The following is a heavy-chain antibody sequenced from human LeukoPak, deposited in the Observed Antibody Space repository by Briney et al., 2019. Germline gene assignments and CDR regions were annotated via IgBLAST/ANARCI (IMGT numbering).Heavy chain of an antibody. Sequence: PGGSLRLSCAASGFTFSSSAMNWVRQAPGKGLEWVSSINNVGSHIYYADSVKGRFTISRDNAKNSLYLQMNSLRAEDTAVYYCARGLPRFGELRDGDYWGQGTLVTVSS. J-gene: IGHJ4*02. D-gene: IGHD3-10*01. CDR3: ARGLPRFGELRDGDY. CDR2: INNVGSHI. CDR1: GFTFSSSA. V-gene: IGHV3-21*01.